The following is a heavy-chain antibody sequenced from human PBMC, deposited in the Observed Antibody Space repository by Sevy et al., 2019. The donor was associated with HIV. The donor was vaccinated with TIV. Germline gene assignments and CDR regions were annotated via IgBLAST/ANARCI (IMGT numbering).Heavy chain of an antibody. CDR2: INHSGST. CDR3: ASAPAPGSSGYQNFDF. CDR1: GGSFSGYY. D-gene: IGHD3-22*01. V-gene: IGHV4-34*01. J-gene: IGHJ4*02. Sequence: SETLSLTCAVYGGSFSGYYWSWIRQPPGKGLEWIGEINHSGSTNYNPSSKRRSTISVDTSKNQFSLRLSSVTAADTAVYYCASAPAPGSSGYQNFDFWGQGTLVTVSS.